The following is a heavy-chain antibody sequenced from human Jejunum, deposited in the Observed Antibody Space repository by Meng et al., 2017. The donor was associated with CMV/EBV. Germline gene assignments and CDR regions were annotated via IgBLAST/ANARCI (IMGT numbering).Heavy chain of an antibody. V-gene: IGHV3-30*02. CDR2: IRYDGTVQ. CDR1: GFTFSIYG. D-gene: IGHD6-19*01. Sequence: QVQLVWSGGGVVQPVGSRRLSCAASGFTFSIYGMHWVRQAPGKGLEWVAFIRYDGTVQNYADSVKGRFTISRDNSWNMLSLEMNSLRPEDTAVYYCAKVGFGWYSIDYWGQGTLVTVSS. J-gene: IGHJ4*02. CDR3: AKVGFGWYSIDY.